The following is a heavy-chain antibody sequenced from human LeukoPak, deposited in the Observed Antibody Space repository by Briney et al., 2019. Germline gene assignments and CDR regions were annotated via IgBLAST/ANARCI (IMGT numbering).Heavy chain of an antibody. CDR2: IYSGGTT. V-gene: IGHV3-66*01. J-gene: IGHJ4*02. Sequence: GGSLRLSCAVSGFTVSGNYMSWVRQAPGKGLEWVSVIYSGGTTYYADSVKGRFTISNSKNTLYLQMNSLRAEDTAVYHCARRRFYFGSGSQFFDYWGQGTLVTVSS. CDR1: GFTVSGNY. D-gene: IGHD3-10*01. CDR3: ARRRFYFGSGSQFFDY.